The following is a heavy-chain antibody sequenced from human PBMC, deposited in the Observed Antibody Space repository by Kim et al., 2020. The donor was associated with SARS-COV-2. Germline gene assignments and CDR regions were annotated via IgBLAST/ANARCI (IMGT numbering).Heavy chain of an antibody. V-gene: IGHV3-11*01. J-gene: IGHJ6*02. Sequence: KGRFTIARDNAKNSLYLQMNSLRAEDTAVYYCARLGSSSWFEYYYGMDVWGQGTTVTVSS. D-gene: IGHD6-13*01. CDR3: ARLGSSSWFEYYYGMDV.